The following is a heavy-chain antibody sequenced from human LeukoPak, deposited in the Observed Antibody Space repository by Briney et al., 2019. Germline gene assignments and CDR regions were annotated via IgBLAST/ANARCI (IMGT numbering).Heavy chain of an antibody. V-gene: IGHV4-38-2*01. J-gene: IGHJ5*02. CDR1: GYSISSGYY. CDR2: IYDGGST. Sequence: SETLSLTCGVSGYSISSGYYWGWIRQPPGKGLEWIGSIYDGGSTYYNPSPKSRVTISLDTSKNQFSLKLSSLTAADTAVYYCARVIYCSGGSCYDGAWFDPWGQGTLVTVSS. D-gene: IGHD2-15*01. CDR3: ARVIYCSGGSCYDGAWFDP.